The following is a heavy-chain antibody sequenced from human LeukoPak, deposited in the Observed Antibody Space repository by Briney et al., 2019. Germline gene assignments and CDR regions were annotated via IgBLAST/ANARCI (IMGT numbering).Heavy chain of an antibody. CDR3: ARDNHDYGVDY. V-gene: IGHV3-48*02. CDR1: GFTFSSYS. D-gene: IGHD4-17*01. Sequence: GGSLRLSCAASGFTFSSYSMGWVRQAPGRGLEWVSFVSNTGGAKYYADSAKGRFTISRDNAHNSLYLQMNSLRDEDSALYYCARDNHDYGVDYWGQGTLVTVSS. J-gene: IGHJ4*02. CDR2: VSNTGGAK.